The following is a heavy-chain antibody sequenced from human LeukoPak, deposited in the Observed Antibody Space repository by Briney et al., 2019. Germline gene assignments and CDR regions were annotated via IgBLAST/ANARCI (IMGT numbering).Heavy chain of an antibody. Sequence: GESLKISCKGSGYSFTSYWIGWVRQMPGKGLEWMGIIYPGDSDTRYSPSFQGQVTISADKSISTAYLQWSSLKASDTAMYYCARQYGVAAAGISLDPWGQGTLVTVSS. CDR2: IYPGDSDT. CDR1: GYSFTSYW. V-gene: IGHV5-51*01. CDR3: ARQYGVAAAGISLDP. J-gene: IGHJ5*02. D-gene: IGHD6-13*01.